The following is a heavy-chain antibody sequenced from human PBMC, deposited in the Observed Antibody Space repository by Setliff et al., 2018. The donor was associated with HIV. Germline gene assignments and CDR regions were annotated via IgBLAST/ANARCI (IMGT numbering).Heavy chain of an antibody. Sequence: PGGSLRLSCTGSGITFSTYGMNWVRQAPGKGLEWLSYISSRSDYIYYADSVKGRFTISRDNAKDTLYLQLNSVRAEDTALYYCARDFTQWQQLPDYMDVWGKGTAVTVSS. CDR1: GITFSTYG. D-gene: IGHD6-13*01. CDR3: ARDFTQWQQLPDYMDV. J-gene: IGHJ6*03. V-gene: IGHV3-21*05. CDR2: ISSRSDYI.